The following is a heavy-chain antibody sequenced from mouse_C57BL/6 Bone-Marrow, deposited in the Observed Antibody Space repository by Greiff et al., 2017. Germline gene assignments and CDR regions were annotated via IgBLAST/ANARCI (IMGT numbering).Heavy chain of an antibody. CDR3: TRYGSWFAY. CDR1: GYTFTSYW. CDR2: IDPENGDT. D-gene: IGHD1-1*01. Sequence: QVQLQQPGAELVRPGTSVKLSCKASGYTFTSYWMHWVKQRPGQGLEWIGVIDPENGDTEYASKFQGKATITADTSSNTAYLQLSSLTSEDTAVYYCTRYGSWFAYWGQGTLVTVSA. V-gene: IGHV1-59*01. J-gene: IGHJ3*01.